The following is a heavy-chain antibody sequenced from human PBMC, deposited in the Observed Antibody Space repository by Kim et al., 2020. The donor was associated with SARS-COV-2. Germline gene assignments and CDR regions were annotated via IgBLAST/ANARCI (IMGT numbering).Heavy chain of an antibody. V-gene: IGHV3-21*01. Sequence: YADSVKGRFTISRDNAKNSLYLQMNSLRAEDTAVYYCARWGDILTGCMDVWGQGTTVTVS. CDR3: ARWGDILTGCMDV. J-gene: IGHJ6*02. D-gene: IGHD3-9*01.